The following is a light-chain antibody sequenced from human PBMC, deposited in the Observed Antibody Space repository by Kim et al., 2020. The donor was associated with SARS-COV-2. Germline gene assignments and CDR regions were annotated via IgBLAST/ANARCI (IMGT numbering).Light chain of an antibody. CDR2: EDN. CDR1: SGSIASNY. Sequence: LTHPHSVSESPGQTVTISCTRSSGSIASNYVQWYQQRPGSAPTTVIYEDNQRPSGVPDRFSGSIDSSSNAASLTISGLKTEDEADYYCQSYDSSNWVFGGGTQLTVL. J-gene: IGLJ3*02. CDR3: QSYDSSNWV. V-gene: IGLV6-57*04.